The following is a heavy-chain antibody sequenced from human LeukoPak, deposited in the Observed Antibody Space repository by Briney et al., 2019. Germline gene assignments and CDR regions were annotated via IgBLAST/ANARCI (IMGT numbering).Heavy chain of an antibody. D-gene: IGHD5-18*01. CDR3: VLSTTMVTYFDY. CDR1: GFTYSRYS. Sequence: PGGSLRLSCSASGFTYSRYSMHWVRQAPGKGLEYVSVISSNGGSTYYADSVKGRFTISRDNSKNTLYLQMSSLRAEDTAVYYCVLSTTMVTYFDYWGQGTLVTVSS. J-gene: IGHJ4*02. V-gene: IGHV3-64D*06. CDR2: ISSNGGST.